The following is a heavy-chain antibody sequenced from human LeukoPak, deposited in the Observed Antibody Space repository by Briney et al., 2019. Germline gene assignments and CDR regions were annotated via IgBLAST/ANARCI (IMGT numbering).Heavy chain of an antibody. CDR3: ARPPGIAVAGNFDY. CDR2: ISYDGSNK. CDR1: GFTFSNYA. V-gene: IGHV3-30-3*01. D-gene: IGHD6-19*01. J-gene: IGHJ4*02. Sequence: PGGSLRLSCAASGFTFSNYAMHWVRQAPGKGLEWVAVISYDGSNKYYADSVKGRFTISRDNSKNTLYLQMNSLRAEDTAVYYCARPPGIAVAGNFDYWGQGTLVTVSS.